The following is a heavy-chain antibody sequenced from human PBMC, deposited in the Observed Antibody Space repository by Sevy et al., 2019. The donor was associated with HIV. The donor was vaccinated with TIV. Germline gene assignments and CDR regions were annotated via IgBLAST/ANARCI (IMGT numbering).Heavy chain of an antibody. Sequence: GGSLRLSCVASGFTFSRYVMHWVRQAPGKGLEWVAIISYDGSNKYYADSVKGRFTISRDNSKNTLYLQMNSLRPEDTAVYYCAKQRGPPVTTVTTFYYYGMDVWGQRTTVTVSS. V-gene: IGHV3-30*18. J-gene: IGHJ6*02. CDR2: ISYDGSNK. CDR3: AKQRGPPVTTVTTFYYYGMDV. CDR1: GFTFSRYV. D-gene: IGHD4-4*01.